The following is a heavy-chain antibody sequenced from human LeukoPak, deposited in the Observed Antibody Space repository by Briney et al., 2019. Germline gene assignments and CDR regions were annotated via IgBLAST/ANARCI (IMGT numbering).Heavy chain of an antibody. CDR1: GYTFTSYG. J-gene: IGHJ4*02. Sequence: ASVKVSCKASGYTFTSYGISWVRQAPGQGLEWMGWISAYNGNANYAQKLQGRVTMTTDTSTSTAHMELRSLRSDDTAVYYCARDRGSYGSGSYWGQGTLVTVSS. V-gene: IGHV1-18*01. D-gene: IGHD3-10*01. CDR3: ARDRGSYGSGSY. CDR2: ISAYNGNA.